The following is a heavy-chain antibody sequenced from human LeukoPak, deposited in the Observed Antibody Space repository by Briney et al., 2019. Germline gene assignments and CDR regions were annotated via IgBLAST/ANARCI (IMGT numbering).Heavy chain of an antibody. CDR1: GFTLSSCS. Sequence: GSLRLSCACSGFTLSSCSMNWVRQAPGKGLEWVSSISSSSGYIYYADSVKGRFTISRDNGKNSLFLQMNSLRADDTAVYICARHMAPEGTTPYYYGMDFWGQGTTVTVS. V-gene: IGHV3-21*01. D-gene: IGHD2-15*01. J-gene: IGHJ6*02. CDR2: ISSSSGYI. CDR3: ARHMAPEGTTPYYYGMDF.